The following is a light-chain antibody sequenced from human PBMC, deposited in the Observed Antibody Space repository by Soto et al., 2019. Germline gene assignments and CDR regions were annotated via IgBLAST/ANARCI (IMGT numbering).Light chain of an antibody. V-gene: IGKV3-20*01. CDR1: QSVSSSD. CDR2: GAS. Sequence: EIVLTQSPGTLSLSPGERATLSCRASQSVSSSDFAWYQQKPRQAPRLLIDGASSRATVLPDRFSGSGSGTDFTLTSSLLEPEYVADYCCQHDGCFLLTFGGGTKVEIK. CDR3: QHDGCFLLT. J-gene: IGKJ4*01.